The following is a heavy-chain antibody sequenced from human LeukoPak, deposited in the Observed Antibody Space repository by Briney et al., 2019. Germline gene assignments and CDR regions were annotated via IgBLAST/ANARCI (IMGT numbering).Heavy chain of an antibody. D-gene: IGHD3-22*01. CDR1: GGSISRYY. V-gene: IGHV4-59*08. CDR3: ARGVSYYDSSGYYNEYFQH. Sequence: SGTLSLTCTVSGGSISRYYWSWIRQPPGKGLEWIGYIYYSGSTNYNPSLKSRVTISVDTSKNQFSLKLSSVTAADTAVYYCARGVSYYDSSGYYNEYFQHWGQGTLVTVSS. CDR2: IYYSGST. J-gene: IGHJ1*01.